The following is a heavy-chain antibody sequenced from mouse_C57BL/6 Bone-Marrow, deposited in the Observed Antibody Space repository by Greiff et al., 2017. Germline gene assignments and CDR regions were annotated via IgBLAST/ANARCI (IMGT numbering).Heavy chain of an antibody. Sequence: EVKLQESGPGLVKPSQSLSLTCSVTGYSITSGYYWNWIRQFPGNKLEWMGYISYDGSNNYNPSLKNRISITRDTSKNQFFLKLNSVTTEDTATYYCARDHMGYYYGSHWYFDVWGTGTTVTVSS. CDR1: GYSITSGYY. V-gene: IGHV3-6*01. D-gene: IGHD1-1*01. J-gene: IGHJ1*03. CDR3: ARDHMGYYYGSHWYFDV. CDR2: ISYDGSN.